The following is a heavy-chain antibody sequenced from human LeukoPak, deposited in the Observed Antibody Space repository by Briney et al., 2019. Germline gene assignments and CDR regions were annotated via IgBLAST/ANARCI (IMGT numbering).Heavy chain of an antibody. V-gene: IGHV4-59*08. CDR1: GGSISSYY. CDR3: ARYGDPAYGMDV. J-gene: IGHJ6*02. Sequence: PSETLSLTCTVSGGSISSYYWSWIRQPLGKGLEWIGYIYYSGSTNYNPSLKSRVTISVDTSKNQFSLKLSSVTAADTAVYYCARYGDPAYGMDVWGQGTTVTVSS. D-gene: IGHD4-17*01. CDR2: IYYSGST.